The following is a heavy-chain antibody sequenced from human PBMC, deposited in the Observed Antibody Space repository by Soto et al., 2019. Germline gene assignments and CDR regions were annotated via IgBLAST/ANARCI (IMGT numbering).Heavy chain of an antibody. V-gene: IGHV1-69*01. CDR3: ARQGTGDYYYGMDV. J-gene: IGHJ6*02. CDR1: GGTLSSYA. Sequence: QVQLVQSGAEVKKPGSSVKVSCKASGGTLSSYAISWVRQAPGQGLEWMGGIIPIFGTANYAQKFQGRVTITADESTSTAYMELSNLRSQDTAVYYCARQGTGDYYYGMDVWGQGTTVTVSS. CDR2: IIPIFGTA. D-gene: IGHD1-1*01.